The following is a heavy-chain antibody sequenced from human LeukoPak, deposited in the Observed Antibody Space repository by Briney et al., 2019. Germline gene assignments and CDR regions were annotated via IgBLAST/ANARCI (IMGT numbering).Heavy chain of an antibody. D-gene: IGHD1-26*01. CDR3: ARLKVDANNYFDY. CDR1: GVSISSGDYY. V-gene: IGHV4-30-4*01. CDR2: VYYSGSS. J-gene: IGHJ4*02. Sequence: PSQTLSLTCTVSGVSISSGDYYWSWIRQPRGKGLEWIGYVYYSGSSYFSPSLKSRFTISVDTSKNQFSLKLSSVTAADTALYYCARLKVDANNYFDYWGQGTLVTVSS.